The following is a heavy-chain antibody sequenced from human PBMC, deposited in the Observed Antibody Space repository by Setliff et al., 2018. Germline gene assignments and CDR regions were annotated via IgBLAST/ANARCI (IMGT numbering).Heavy chain of an antibody. CDR3: AKDSSGWPHSLISYFQH. J-gene: IGHJ1*01. CDR2: IKQDGSEK. D-gene: IGHD6-19*01. V-gene: IGHV3-7*03. CDR1: GFTFSSDW. Sequence: GGSLRLSCAASGFTFSSDWMSWVRKAPGKGLEWVANIKQDGSEKYYVDSVKGRFTISRDNSKNTLYLKMNSLTAADTAVYYCAKDSSGWPHSLISYFQHWGKGTPVTVSS.